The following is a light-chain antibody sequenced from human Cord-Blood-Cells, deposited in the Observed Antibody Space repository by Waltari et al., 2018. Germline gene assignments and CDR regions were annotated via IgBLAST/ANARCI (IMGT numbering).Light chain of an antibody. CDR2: AAS. J-gene: IGKJ2*02. V-gene: IGKV1-39*01. Sequence: DIQMTLSPSSPFASVGDRVTITCRASQSISSYLNWYYQKPGKAPTLLIYAASSLQSGVPSRISGSGSETDVTHTSSSLQPEGFATYDCQQSYTTPGTSGQGTKLEIK. CDR3: QQSYTTPGT. CDR1: QSISSY.